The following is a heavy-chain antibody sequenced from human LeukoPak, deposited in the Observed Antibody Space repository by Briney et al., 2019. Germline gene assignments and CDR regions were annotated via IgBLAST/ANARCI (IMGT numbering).Heavy chain of an antibody. CDR2: INPNSGGT. V-gene: IGHV1-2*02. J-gene: IGHJ5*02. D-gene: IGHD3-22*01. Sequence: GASVKVSCKASGYTFTGYYMHWVRQAPGQGLEWMGWINPNSGGTNYAQKFQGRVTMTRDTSISTDYMELSRMRSDDTAVYYCARAPYYYDSSGYSYNWFDPWGQGTLVTVSS. CDR1: GYTFTGYY. CDR3: ARAPYYYDSSGYSYNWFDP.